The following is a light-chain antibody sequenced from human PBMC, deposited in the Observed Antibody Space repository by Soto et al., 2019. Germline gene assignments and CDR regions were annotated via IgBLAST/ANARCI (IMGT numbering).Light chain of an antibody. CDR3: HHYDSSPHT. CDR1: QSVSSSY. J-gene: IGKJ4*01. Sequence: EIVLTQSPGTLSLSPGERATLSCRASQSVSSSYLAWYQQKPGQAPRLLIYGASSRATGIPDRFSGSGSGTDFTLTISRLEPEDFAVYYCHHYDSSPHTYGGGTQVEIK. CDR2: GAS. V-gene: IGKV3-20*01.